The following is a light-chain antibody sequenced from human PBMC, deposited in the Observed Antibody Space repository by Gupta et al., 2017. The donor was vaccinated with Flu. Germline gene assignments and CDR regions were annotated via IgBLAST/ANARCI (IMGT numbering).Light chain of an antibody. J-gene: IGKJ5*01. Sequence: EIVMTQSPDTLSVSPGERATLSCRASQSISSNLAWYQHKPGLAPRLLIFGASTRATGIADRFSGSGSGTEFTLTISSLESEDFAVYYCQQYDDWPPITFGQGTRLEI. CDR2: GAS. CDR3: QQYDDWPPIT. V-gene: IGKV3-15*01. CDR1: QSISSN.